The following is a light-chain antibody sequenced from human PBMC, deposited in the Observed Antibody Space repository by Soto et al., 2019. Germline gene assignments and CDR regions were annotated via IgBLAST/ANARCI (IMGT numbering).Light chain of an antibody. V-gene: IGKV1-39*01. CDR3: QQSYSNPWT. Sequence: IQISQSTSSLSASVGDRVTITCQASQDISNYLTWYQQKPGKAPKLLIYAASSLQSGVPSRFSGSGSGTDFTLTISCLQPEDFATYYCQQSYSNPWTFGQGTKMDVK. CDR2: AAS. J-gene: IGKJ1*01. CDR1: QDISNY.